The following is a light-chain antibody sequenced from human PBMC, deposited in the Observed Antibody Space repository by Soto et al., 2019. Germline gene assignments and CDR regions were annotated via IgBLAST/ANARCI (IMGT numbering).Light chain of an antibody. J-gene: IGKJ1*01. Sequence: DIVMTQSPLSLPVTPGQPSSISCRASQSVSSSYLACYQHKPGQAPRLLIYGASSRATGIPDMLSGSGSGTDFTLTISSLQSEDFAVYYCQQYDNWPWTFGQGTKV. CDR3: QQYDNWPWT. V-gene: IGKV3D-15*01. CDR2: GAS. CDR1: QSVSSSY.